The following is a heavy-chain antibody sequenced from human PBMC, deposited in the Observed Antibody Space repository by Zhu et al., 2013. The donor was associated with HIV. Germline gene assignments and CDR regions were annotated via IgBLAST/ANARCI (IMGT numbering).Heavy chain of an antibody. CDR2: ISGYSGNT. CDR3: ARGGLDYYMDV. CDR1: GYTFTSYG. V-gene: IGHV1-18*01. D-gene: IGHD3-10*01. Sequence: QVQLVQSGAEVKKPGASVKVSCKASGYTFTSYGVSWVRQAPGQGLEWMGWISGYSGNTYYGQNFQDKVIMTTDTSRTTAYIELRSLTSGDTAIYYCARGGLDYYMDVWGKGTTVTVSS. J-gene: IGHJ6*03.